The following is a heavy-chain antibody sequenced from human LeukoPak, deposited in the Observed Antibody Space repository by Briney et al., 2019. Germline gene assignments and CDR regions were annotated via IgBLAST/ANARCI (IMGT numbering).Heavy chain of an antibody. Sequence: SETLSLTCTVSGGSISSGGYYWSWIRQHPGKGLEWIGYIYYSGSTYYNPSLKSRVTISVDTSKKQFSLKLSSVTAADTAVYYCARATVYYYGSGSYYFGQTHFDYWGQGTLVTVSS. CDR2: IYYSGST. CDR1: GGSISSGGYY. CDR3: ARATVYYYGSGSYYFGQTHFDY. J-gene: IGHJ4*02. V-gene: IGHV4-31*03. D-gene: IGHD3-10*01.